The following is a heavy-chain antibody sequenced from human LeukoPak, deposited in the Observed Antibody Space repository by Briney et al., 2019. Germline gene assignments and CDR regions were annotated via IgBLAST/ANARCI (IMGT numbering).Heavy chain of an antibody. Sequence: SETLSLTCAVCGGSFSGYYWSWIRQPPGKGLEWIGEINHSGSTNYNPSLKSRVTISVDTSKNQFSLKLSSVTAADTAVYYCARGLERSCSGGSCYSVHYWGQGTLVTVSS. CDR2: INHSGST. CDR3: ARGLERSCSGGSCYSVHY. V-gene: IGHV4-34*01. CDR1: GGSFSGYY. D-gene: IGHD2-15*01. J-gene: IGHJ4*02.